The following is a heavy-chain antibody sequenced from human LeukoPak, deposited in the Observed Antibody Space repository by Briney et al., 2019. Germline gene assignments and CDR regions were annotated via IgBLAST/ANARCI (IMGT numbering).Heavy chain of an antibody. V-gene: IGHV3-23*01. D-gene: IGHD6-13*01. CDR1: GFTFSSYA. J-gene: IGHJ4*02. Sequence: GGSLRLSCAASGFTFSSYAMSWVRQAPGRGLEWVSAFGGGSSSTYYADSVRGRFTISRDNSKNTVYLQMDSLRAEDTVVYYCAKENPLQSWNYDYWGQGTLVTVSS. CDR3: AKENPLQSWNYDY. CDR2: FGGGSSST.